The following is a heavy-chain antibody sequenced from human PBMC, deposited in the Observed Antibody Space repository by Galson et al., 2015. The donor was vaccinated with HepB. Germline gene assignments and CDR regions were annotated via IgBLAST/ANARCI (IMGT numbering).Heavy chain of an antibody. CDR3: ASLEYRLPWSGNYYYYAMDV. Sequence: SLRLSCAASGFTFSSYSMNWVRQAPGKGLEWVSCISSSSTYIHYADSVKGRFTISRDNAKNSLYLRMNSLRAEDTAVYYCASLEYRLPWSGNYYYYAMDVWGQGTTVTVS. D-gene: IGHD2-2*01. CDR1: GFTFSSYS. CDR2: ISSSSTYI. V-gene: IGHV3-21*01. J-gene: IGHJ6*02.